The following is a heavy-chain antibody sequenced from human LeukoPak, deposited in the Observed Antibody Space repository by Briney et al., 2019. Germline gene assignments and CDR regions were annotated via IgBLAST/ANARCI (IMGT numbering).Heavy chain of an antibody. Sequence: SETLSLTCTVSGGSISSGGYYWSWIRQHPGKGLEWIGYIYYSGSTYYNPSLKSRVTMSVDTSKNQFSLKLSSVTAADTAVYYCARAIYYYDSSGYYPPTYYYYGMDVWGQGTTVTASS. J-gene: IGHJ6*02. D-gene: IGHD3-22*01. CDR1: GGSISSGGYY. V-gene: IGHV4-31*03. CDR2: IYYSGST. CDR3: ARAIYYYDSSGYYPPTYYYYGMDV.